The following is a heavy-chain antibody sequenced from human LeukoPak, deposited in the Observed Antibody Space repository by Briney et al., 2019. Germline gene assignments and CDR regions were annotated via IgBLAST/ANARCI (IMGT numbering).Heavy chain of an antibody. CDR2: INPNSGGT. CDR3: ARDERYDSSGYPFDY. J-gene: IGHJ4*02. Sequence: GASVKVSCKASGYTFTGHYMHWVRQAPGQGLEWMGWINPNSGGTNYAQKFQGRVTMTRDTSITTAYMELSRLGSDDTAVYYCARDERYDSSGYPFDYWGQGTLVTVS. CDR1: GYTFTGHY. D-gene: IGHD3-22*01. V-gene: IGHV1-2*02.